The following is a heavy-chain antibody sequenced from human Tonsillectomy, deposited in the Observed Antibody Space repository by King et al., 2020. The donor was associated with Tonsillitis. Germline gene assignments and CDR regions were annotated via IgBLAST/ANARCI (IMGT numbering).Heavy chain of an antibody. CDR3: AKGFCSDGTCFLGLD. Sequence: VQLVESGGGLVQPGTSLRLSCAASGFIFEDYAMHWVRQAPGKGLEWVAGISWSSSVINYGDSVKGRFTTSRDNAKNCLYLEMNSLRADDTAMYYCAKGFCSDGTCFLGLDWGRGTLVTVSS. CDR1: GFIFEDYA. J-gene: IGHJ4*02. D-gene: IGHD2-15*01. CDR2: ISWSSSVI. V-gene: IGHV3-9*01.